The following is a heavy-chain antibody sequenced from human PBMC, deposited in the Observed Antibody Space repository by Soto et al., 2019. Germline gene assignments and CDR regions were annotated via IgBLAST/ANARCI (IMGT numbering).Heavy chain of an antibody. J-gene: IGHJ4*02. CDR1: GGSISSYY. V-gene: IGHV4-59*01. Sequence: SETLSLTCTVSGGSISSYYWSWIRQPPGKGLEWIGYIYYSGSTNYNPSLKSRVTISVDTSKNQFSLKLSSVTAADTAVYYCARTRIFGVAGFDSWGQGTLVTVSS. CDR2: IYYSGST. CDR3: ARTRIFGVAGFDS. D-gene: IGHD3-3*01.